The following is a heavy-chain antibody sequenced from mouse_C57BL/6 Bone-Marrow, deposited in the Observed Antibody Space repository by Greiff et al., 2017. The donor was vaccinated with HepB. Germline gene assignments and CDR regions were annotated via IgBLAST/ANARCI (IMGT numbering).Heavy chain of an antibody. J-gene: IGHJ4*01. D-gene: IGHD1-1*01. CDR3: ARRYYVYAMDY. CDR2: INSDGGST. V-gene: IGHV5-2*01. CDR1: EYELPSHD. Sequence: EVKVVESGGGLVQPGESLKLSCESNEYELPSHDMSWVRKTPEKRLELVAAINSDGGSTYYPDTMERRFIISRDNTKKTLYLQMSSLRSEDTALYYCARRYYVYAMDYWGQGTSVTVSS.